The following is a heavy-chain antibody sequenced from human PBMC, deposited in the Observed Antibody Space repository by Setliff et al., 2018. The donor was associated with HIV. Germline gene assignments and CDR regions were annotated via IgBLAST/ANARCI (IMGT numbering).Heavy chain of an antibody. CDR2: IHYTGSN. V-gene: IGHV4-31*02. CDR1: GGSITSGGHY. D-gene: IGHD5-12*01. CDR3: ARGGNSRAAWFDS. Sequence: SETLSLTCSVSGGSITSGGHYWSWIHHLPGKGLEWIGYIHYTGSNFYNPSLTDRLTLSVDTSDNQFSLKLTSVTAADTAVYYCARGGNSRAAWFDSWGQGTLVTV. J-gene: IGHJ5*01.